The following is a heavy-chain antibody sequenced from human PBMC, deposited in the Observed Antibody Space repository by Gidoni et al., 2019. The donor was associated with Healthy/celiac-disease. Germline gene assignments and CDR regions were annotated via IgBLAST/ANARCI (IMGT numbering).Heavy chain of an antibody. CDR2: IREDGSDK. V-gene: IGHV3-7*01. CDR1: GFTFSSYW. J-gene: IGHJ4*02. CDR3: ARGGRTGDY. Sequence: EVQLVESGGGLVQPGGSLRLSCAASGFTFSSYWMSWGRQAPGKGLEWVANIREDGSDKYYVDSMKGRFTISRDNAKNSLYLHMNSLRAEDTAVYYCARGGRTGDYWGQGTLVTVSS.